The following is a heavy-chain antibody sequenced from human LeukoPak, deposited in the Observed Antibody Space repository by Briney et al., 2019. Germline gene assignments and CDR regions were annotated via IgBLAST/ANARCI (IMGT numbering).Heavy chain of an antibody. Sequence: SETLSLTFAVFGGSFSGYYWSWIRKPPGKGLEWSGEINHSGSTNYNPSLKSRVTISVDTSKNQFSLKLSSVTAADTAVYYCARGGRAAAGEYYFDYWGQGTLVTVSS. CDR1: GGSFSGYY. V-gene: IGHV4-34*01. D-gene: IGHD6-13*01. CDR2: INHSGST. J-gene: IGHJ4*02. CDR3: ARGGRAAAGEYYFDY.